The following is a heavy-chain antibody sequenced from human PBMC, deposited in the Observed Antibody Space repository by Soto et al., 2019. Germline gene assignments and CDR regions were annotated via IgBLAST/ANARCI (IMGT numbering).Heavy chain of an antibody. Sequence: ASVKVSCKASGGTFSSYAISWVRQAPGQGLEWMGGIIPIFGTANYAQKFQGRVTITADESTSTAYMELSSLRSEDTAVYYCARDQHYYDSSGYYQAIWGQGTRGTGSS. J-gene: IGHJ4*02. CDR3: ARDQHYYDSSGYYQAI. V-gene: IGHV1-69*13. CDR1: GGTFSSYA. D-gene: IGHD3-22*01. CDR2: IIPIFGTA.